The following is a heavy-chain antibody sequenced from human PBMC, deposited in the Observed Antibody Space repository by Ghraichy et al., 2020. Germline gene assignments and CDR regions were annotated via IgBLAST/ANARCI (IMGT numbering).Heavy chain of an antibody. J-gene: IGHJ6*02. CDR2: IYYSGST. CDR3: ARELWFGELIYGMDV. Sequence: SETLSLTCTVSGGSVSSGSYYWSWIRQPPGKGLEWIGYIYYSGSTNYNPSLKSRVTISVDTSKNQFSLKLSSVTAADTAVYYCARELWFGELIYGMDVWGQGTTVTVSS. V-gene: IGHV4-61*01. D-gene: IGHD3-10*01. CDR1: GGSVSSGSYY.